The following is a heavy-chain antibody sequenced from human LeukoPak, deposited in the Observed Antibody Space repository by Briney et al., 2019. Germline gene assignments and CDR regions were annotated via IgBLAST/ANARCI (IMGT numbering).Heavy chain of an antibody. CDR2: MNPNCGNT. D-gene: IGHD5-18*01. CDR1: GYTFTSYD. V-gene: IGHV1-8*01. CDR3: ARAMDTAMVLYYYYGMDV. J-gene: IGHJ6*02. Sequence: ASVKVSCKASGYTFTSYDINWVRQATGQGLEWMGWMNPNCGNTGYAQKFQGRVTMTRNTSISTAYMELSSLRSEDTAVYYCARAMDTAMVLYYYYGMDVWGQGTTVTVS.